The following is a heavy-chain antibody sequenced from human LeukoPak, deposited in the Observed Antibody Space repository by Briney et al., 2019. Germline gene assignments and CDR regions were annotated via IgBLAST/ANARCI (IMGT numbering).Heavy chain of an antibody. J-gene: IGHJ6*02. D-gene: IGHD5-18*01. CDR3: AILTAMDYYYGMDV. Sequence: SVKVSCKASGGTFSSYAISWVRQAPGQGLEWMGRIIPILGIANYAQEFQGRVTITADKSTSTAYMELSSLRSEDTAVYYCAILTAMDYYYGMDVWGQGTTVTVSS. V-gene: IGHV1-69*04. CDR1: GGTFSSYA. CDR2: IIPILGIA.